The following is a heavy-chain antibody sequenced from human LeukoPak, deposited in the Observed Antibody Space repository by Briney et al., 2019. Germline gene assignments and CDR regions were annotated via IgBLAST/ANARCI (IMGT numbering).Heavy chain of an antibody. Sequence: SVKVSCKASGGTFSSYAISWVRQAPGQGLEWMGRIIPIFGTANYAQKFQGRVTITTDESTSIAYMELSSLRSEDTAVYYCARDKRRDGYNLSYWGQGTLVTVSS. V-gene: IGHV1-69*05. CDR3: ARDKRRDGYNLSY. CDR1: GGTFSSYA. D-gene: IGHD5-24*01. J-gene: IGHJ4*02. CDR2: IIPIFGTA.